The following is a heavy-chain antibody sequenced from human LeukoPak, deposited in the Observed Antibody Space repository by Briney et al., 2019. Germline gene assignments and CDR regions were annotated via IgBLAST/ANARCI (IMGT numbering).Heavy chain of an antibody. CDR2: INHSGST. J-gene: IGHJ4*02. CDR3: ARGWSSGWYGY. D-gene: IGHD6-13*01. V-gene: IGHV4-34*01. Sequence: PSETLSLTCAVYGGSFSGYYWSWIRQPPGKGLEWIGEINHSGSTNYNPSLKSRVTISVDTSKNQFSLKLSSVTAADTAVYYCARGWSSGWYGYWGQGTLVTVSS. CDR1: GGSFSGYY.